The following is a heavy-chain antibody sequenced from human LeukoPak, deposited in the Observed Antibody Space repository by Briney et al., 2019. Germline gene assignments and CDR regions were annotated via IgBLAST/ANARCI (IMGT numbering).Heavy chain of an antibody. CDR1: GYTFTSYG. CDR2: ISAYNGNT. Sequence: ASVKVFCKASGYTFTSYGISWVRQAPGQGLEWMGWISAYNGNTNYAQKLQGRVTMTTDTSTSPAYMELRSLRSDDTAVYYCARDRLDDFWSGYHQDFDYWGQGTLVTVSS. CDR3: ARDRLDDFWSGYHQDFDY. J-gene: IGHJ4*02. V-gene: IGHV1-18*01. D-gene: IGHD3-3*01.